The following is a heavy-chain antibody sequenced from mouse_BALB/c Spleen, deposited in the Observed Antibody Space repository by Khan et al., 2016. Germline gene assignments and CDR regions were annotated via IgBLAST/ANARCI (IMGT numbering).Heavy chain of an antibody. J-gene: IGHJ1*01. CDR2: INPDSSTI. CDR1: GFDFSRYW. V-gene: IGHV4-1*02. CDR3: ASTFWYFDV. Sequence: EVQLLESGGGLVQPGGSLKLSCAASGFDFSRYWMSWVRQAPGKGLEWIGEINPDSSTINYTPSLKDKFILSIDTAKNTLYLQMSKVRSEDTALYSCASTFWYFDVWGAGTTVTVSS.